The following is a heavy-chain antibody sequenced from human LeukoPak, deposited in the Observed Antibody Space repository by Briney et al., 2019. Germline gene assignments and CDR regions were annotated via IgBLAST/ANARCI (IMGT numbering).Heavy chain of an antibody. V-gene: IGHV3-53*05. CDR3: AKRNRDSGYYGSGSTDY. CDR1: GFTVSSNY. CDR2: IYSGGST. Sequence: PGGSLRLSCAASGFTVSSNYMSWVRQAPGKGLEWVSVIYSGGSTSYADSVKGRFTISRDNSKNTLYLQMNSLRAEDTAVYYCAKRNRDSGYYGSGSTDYWGQGTLVTVSS. J-gene: IGHJ4*02. D-gene: IGHD3-10*01.